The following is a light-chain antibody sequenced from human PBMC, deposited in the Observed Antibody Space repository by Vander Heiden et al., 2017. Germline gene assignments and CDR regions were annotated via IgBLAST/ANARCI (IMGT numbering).Light chain of an antibody. CDR3: GTWDGSLTTDVI. CDR2: DNN. CDR1: SSNIGNGY. Sequence: QPVLTHPPSVSAPPGLKVTLPCSGTSSNIGNGYVSWYQHLPGTAPRLLIYDNNKRPPGTPDRFSGSKSGTSAILAITGLQTGDEADYYCGTWDGSLTTDVIFGGGTKLTVL. V-gene: IGLV1-51*01. J-gene: IGLJ2*01.